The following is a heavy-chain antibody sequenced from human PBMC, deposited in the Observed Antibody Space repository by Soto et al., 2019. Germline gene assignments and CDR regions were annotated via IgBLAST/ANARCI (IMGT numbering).Heavy chain of an antibody. Sequence: QVQLVQSGAEVKKPGSSVKVSCKASGGTFSSYTISWVRQAPGQGLEWMGRIIPILGIANYAQKFQGRVTIPADKSTSTDYMELSSLRSEDTAVYYCAREPTTRDNWNDKWFDPWGQGTLVTVSS. V-gene: IGHV1-69*08. CDR3: AREPTTRDNWNDKWFDP. J-gene: IGHJ5*02. D-gene: IGHD1-1*01. CDR2: IIPILGIA. CDR1: GGTFSSYT.